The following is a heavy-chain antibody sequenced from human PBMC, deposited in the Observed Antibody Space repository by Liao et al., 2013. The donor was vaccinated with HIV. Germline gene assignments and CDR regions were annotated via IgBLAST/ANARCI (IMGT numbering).Heavy chain of an antibody. D-gene: IGHD6-19*01. Sequence: QVSLQESGPGLVKPSQTLTLTCAVSDGSISGQVFYWTWIRQPVGRGLEWLGHILPRGRPTSNPSLRSRVTISVDSSKNQVSLKLASVTAADTAVYYCARAEAVAAFDYWGQGTLVTVSS. J-gene: IGHJ4*02. CDR2: ILPRGRP. CDR1: DGSISGQVFY. CDR3: ARAEAVAAFDY. V-gene: IGHV4-61*02.